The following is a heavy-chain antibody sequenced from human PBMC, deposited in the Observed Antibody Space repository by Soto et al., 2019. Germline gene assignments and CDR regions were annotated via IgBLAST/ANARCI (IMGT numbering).Heavy chain of an antibody. D-gene: IGHD3-22*01. J-gene: IGHJ5*02. CDR2: IYYSGST. V-gene: IGHV4-30-4*01. CDR3: AREIRDYYDSSGPNWFDP. CDR1: GGSISSGDYY. Sequence: SETLSLTCTVSGGSISSGDYYWSWIRQPPGKGLEWIGYIYYSGSTYYNPSLKSRVTISVDTSKNQFSLKLSSVTAADTAVYYCAREIRDYYDSSGPNWFDPWGQGTLVTVS.